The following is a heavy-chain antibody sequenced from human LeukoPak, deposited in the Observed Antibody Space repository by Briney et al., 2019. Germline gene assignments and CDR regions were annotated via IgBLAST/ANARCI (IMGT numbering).Heavy chain of an antibody. J-gene: IGHJ4*02. CDR2: INPNSGGT. CDR3: GRDAPGSNYGKLDY. CDR1: GYTFTGYY. D-gene: IGHD4-11*01. Sequence: ASVTVSCTASGYTFTGYYMHWVRQAPGQGLEWMGWINPNSGGTNYAQKFQGRVTMTRDTSISTAYMELSRLRSDDTAVYYCGRDAPGSNYGKLDYWGQGTLVTVSS. V-gene: IGHV1-2*02.